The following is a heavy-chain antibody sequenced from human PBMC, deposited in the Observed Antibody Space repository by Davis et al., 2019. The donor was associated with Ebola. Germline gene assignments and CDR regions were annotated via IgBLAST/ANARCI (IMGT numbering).Heavy chain of an antibody. CDR3: VREGYGDFNDAFDI. Sequence: PGGSLRLSCAASGFTFSSYWMNWVRQAPGKGLLWVSRINTDASSTSYADSVKGRFTISRDTAKNTLYLQMNRLRGEDTALYYCVREGYGDFNDAFDIWGPGTMVTVSS. J-gene: IGHJ3*02. CDR2: INTDASST. V-gene: IGHV3-74*01. D-gene: IGHD4-17*01. CDR1: GFTFSSYW.